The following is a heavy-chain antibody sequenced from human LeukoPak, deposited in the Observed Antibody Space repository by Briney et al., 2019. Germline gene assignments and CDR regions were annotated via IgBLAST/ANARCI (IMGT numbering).Heavy chain of an antibody. V-gene: IGHV4-61*01. D-gene: IGHD3-22*01. J-gene: IGHJ4*02. CDR3: ARGRYYDSSGRFDY. Sequence: SETLSLTCTVSGGSVSSGSYYWSWIRHPPGKGLEGMGYIYYRGSTNYNPSLKSRVTISVDTSKNPFSLKLSSVTAADTAVYYCARGRYYDSSGRFDYWGQGTLVAVSS. CDR2: IYYRGST. CDR1: GGSVSSGSYY.